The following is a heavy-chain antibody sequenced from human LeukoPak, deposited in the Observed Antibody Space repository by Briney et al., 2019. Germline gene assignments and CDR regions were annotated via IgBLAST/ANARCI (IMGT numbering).Heavy chain of an antibody. Sequence: PGGSLRLSCVVSGFTLSSYAMSWVRQAPGKGLEWVAATSSSDSGKYHADSVRGRFTISRDNSKNTVYLQMNSLRAEDTAVFYCARGPNKAALYYSDFWGQGTLVTVSS. CDR1: GFTLSSYA. V-gene: IGHV3-23*01. D-gene: IGHD6-6*01. J-gene: IGHJ4*02. CDR3: ARGPNKAALYYSDF. CDR2: TSSSDSGK.